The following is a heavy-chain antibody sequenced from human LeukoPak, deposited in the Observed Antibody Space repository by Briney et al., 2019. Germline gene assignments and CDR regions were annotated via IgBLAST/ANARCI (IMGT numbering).Heavy chain of an antibody. CDR2: IYYSGST. J-gene: IGHJ3*02. Sequence: SETVCLTCTVSVGYISSSSYNWGWIRQPPGKGLEWNGSIYYSGSTYSNPSLKSRVTISVDTSKNQFSLKLSSVTAADTAVYYCASPRLRFLEWLHAFDIWGQGTMVTVSS. D-gene: IGHD3-3*01. V-gene: IGHV4-39*07. CDR3: ASPRLRFLEWLHAFDI. CDR1: VGYISSSSYN.